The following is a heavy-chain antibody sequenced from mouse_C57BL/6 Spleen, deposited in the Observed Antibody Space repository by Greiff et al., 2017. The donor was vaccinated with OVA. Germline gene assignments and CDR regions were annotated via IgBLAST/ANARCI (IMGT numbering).Heavy chain of an antibody. D-gene: IGHD1-1*01. CDR3: AREDYYGSSYYAMDY. V-gene: IGHV1-39*01. CDR2: INPNYGTT. CDR1: GYSFTDYN. Sequence: VQLQQSGPELVKPGASVKISCKASGYSFTDYNMNWVKQSNGKSLEWIGVINPNYGTTSYNQKFKGKATLTVDQSSSTAYMQLNSLTSEDAAVYYCAREDYYGSSYYAMDYWGQGTSVTVSA. J-gene: IGHJ4*01.